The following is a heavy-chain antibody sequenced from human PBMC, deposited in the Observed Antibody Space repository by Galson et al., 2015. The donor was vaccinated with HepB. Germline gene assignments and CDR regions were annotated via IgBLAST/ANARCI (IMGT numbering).Heavy chain of an antibody. V-gene: IGHV3-74*01. Sequence: SLRLSCAASGFTFSSYWMHWVRQAPGKGLVWVSRINSDGSSTGYADSVKGRFTISRDNAKNTLYLQMNSLRAEDTAVYYCAREDEDPNLPYSSGWYEMYAFDIWGQGTMVTVSS. CDR1: GFTFSSYW. CDR3: AREDEDPNLPYSSGWYEMYAFDI. D-gene: IGHD6-19*01. J-gene: IGHJ3*02. CDR2: INSDGSST.